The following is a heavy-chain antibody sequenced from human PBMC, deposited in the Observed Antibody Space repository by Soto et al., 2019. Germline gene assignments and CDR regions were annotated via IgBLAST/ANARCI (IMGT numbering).Heavy chain of an antibody. D-gene: IGHD3-10*01. V-gene: IGHV4-30-4*01. CDR1: GSSIRSGDYY. Sequence: KPSETLSLTCTVSGSSIRSGDYYWGWIRQLPGKGLQWIGYVHSGWGTYYNPSLRRRVSFSPDTSKNQFSLTLTSMTAADTAVFYCARYNLNSGDYSAFDYWGQGALVTVSS. CDR3: ARYNLNSGDYSAFDY. J-gene: IGHJ4*02. CDR2: VHSGWGT.